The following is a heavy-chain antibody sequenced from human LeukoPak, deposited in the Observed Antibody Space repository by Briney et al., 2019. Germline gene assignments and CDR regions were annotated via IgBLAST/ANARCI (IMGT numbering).Heavy chain of an antibody. D-gene: IGHD3-22*01. CDR1: GGSISSYY. V-gene: IGHV4-4*07. CDR3: ARDTYYYDSSGYYTFMNWFDP. J-gene: IGHJ5*02. Sequence: PSETLSLTCTVSGGSISSYYWSWIRQPPGKGLEWTGRIYTSGSTNYNPSLKSRVTMSVDTSKNQFSLKLSSVTAADTAVYYCARDTYYYDSSGYYTFMNWFDPWGQGTLVTVSS. CDR2: IYTSGST.